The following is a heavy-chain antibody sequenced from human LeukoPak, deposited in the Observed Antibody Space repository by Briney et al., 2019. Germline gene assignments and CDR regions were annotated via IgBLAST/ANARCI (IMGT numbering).Heavy chain of an antibody. V-gene: IGHV3-43*02. CDR2: ISGDSDNK. CDR1: GFNVAAYA. J-gene: IGHJ4*02. D-gene: IGHD3-10*01. Sequence: GGSLRLSCAASGFNVAAYAMYWVRQPPGKSLEWVSLISGDSDNKYSAASVKGRFAISRDNSKNSLYLQMNSLTTEDTALYYCAIAYESGSFYRAFAYSGQGALVTVSS. CDR3: AIAYESGSFYRAFAY.